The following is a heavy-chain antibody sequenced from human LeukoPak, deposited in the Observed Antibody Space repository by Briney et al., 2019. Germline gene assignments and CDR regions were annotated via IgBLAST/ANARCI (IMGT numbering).Heavy chain of an antibody. D-gene: IGHD2/OR15-2a*01. Sequence: SETLSLTCTVSGASISTRTYYWSWIRQPPGKGLEWIGYIYYSGSTNYNPSLKSRVTISVDTSKNQFSLKLSSVTAADTAVYYCARPSNIDYALEYWGQGTLVTVSS. V-gene: IGHV4-61*01. CDR1: GASISTRTYY. CDR3: ARPSNIDYALEY. J-gene: IGHJ4*02. CDR2: IYYSGST.